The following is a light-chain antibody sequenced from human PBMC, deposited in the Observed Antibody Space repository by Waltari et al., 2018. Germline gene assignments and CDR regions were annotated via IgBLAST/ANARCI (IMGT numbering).Light chain of an antibody. CDR1: GSNIGNKY. V-gene: IGLV1-51*01. J-gene: IGLJ2*01. CDR3: GTWDNSLNGGV. CDR2: DDN. Sequence: QSVLTQPPSVSAAPGQKVTISCSGSGSNIGNKYVSWYQQFPGTVPKLLIYDDNKRPSGIPDRCSGSKSGTSATLGITGLQTGDEADYYCGTWDNSLNGGVFGGGTKLTVL.